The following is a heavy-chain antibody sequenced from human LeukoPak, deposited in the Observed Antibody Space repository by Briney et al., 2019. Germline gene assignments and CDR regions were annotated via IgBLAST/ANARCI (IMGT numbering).Heavy chain of an antibody. CDR2: INPNSGVT. CDR3: ARDASNWSAFDS. Sequence: GASVKGSCKASGYTFSGYSMHWVRQAPGQGLEWMGRINPNSGVTYYAQKFQGRVTMTSDTSITTAYMELSSLTSDDTATYYCARDASNWSAFDSWGQGTLVIVSS. CDR1: GYTFSGYS. D-gene: IGHD1-20*01. V-gene: IGHV1-2*06. J-gene: IGHJ5*01.